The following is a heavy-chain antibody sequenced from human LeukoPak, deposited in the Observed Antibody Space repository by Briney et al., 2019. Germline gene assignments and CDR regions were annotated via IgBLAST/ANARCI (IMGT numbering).Heavy chain of an antibody. CDR3: AYSSGWYRSSGDY. V-gene: IGHV1-69*13. D-gene: IGHD6-19*01. Sequence: GASVKVSCKASGGTFSSYAISWVRQAPGQGLEWMGGIIPIFGTANYAQKFQGRVTITADESTSTAYMELSSLRSEDTAVYYCAYSSGWYRSSGDYWGQGTLVNVSS. CDR2: IIPIFGTA. CDR1: GGTFSSYA. J-gene: IGHJ4*02.